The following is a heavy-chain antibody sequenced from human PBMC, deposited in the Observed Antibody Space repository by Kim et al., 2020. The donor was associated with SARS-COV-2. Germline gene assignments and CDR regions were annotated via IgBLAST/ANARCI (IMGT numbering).Heavy chain of an antibody. Sequence: ASVKVSCKASGYSFASYAIHWVRQAPGQRLEWMGWINAGNGYTRYSQKFQGTVTFTRDTSASTAYMELSSLRPEDTAFYYCAGDNSYGYNFDSWGQGTLVTVSS. CDR2: INAGNGYT. CDR1: GYSFASYA. V-gene: IGHV1-3*01. CDR3: AGDNSYGYNFDS. D-gene: IGHD5-18*01. J-gene: IGHJ4*02.